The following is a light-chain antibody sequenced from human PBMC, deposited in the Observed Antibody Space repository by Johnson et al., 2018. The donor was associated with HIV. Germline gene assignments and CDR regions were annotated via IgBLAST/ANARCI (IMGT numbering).Light chain of an antibody. J-gene: IGLJ1*01. CDR3: GTWDTSLSAGGV. CDR2: ENN. V-gene: IGLV1-51*02. CDR1: SSNIGNNY. Sequence: QSVLTQPPSVSAAPGQKVTISCSGSSSNIGNNYVSWYQQFPGTAPKLHIYENNKRPSGIPDRFSGSKSGTSATLGITGLQTGDEADYYCGTWDTSLSAGGVFGTGTKVTVL.